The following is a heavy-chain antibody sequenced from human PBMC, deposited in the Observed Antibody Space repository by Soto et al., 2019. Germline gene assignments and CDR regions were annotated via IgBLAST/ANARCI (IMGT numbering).Heavy chain of an antibody. Sequence: SLRLSCAASGFTFSSYAMSWVRQAPGKGLEWVSAISGSGGSTYYADSVKGRFTISRDNSKNTLYLQMNSLRAEDTAVYYCARSYCSGGSCYRGYYYYGMDVWGQGTTVTVSS. CDR1: GFTFSSYA. CDR3: ARSYCSGGSCYRGYYYYGMDV. CDR2: ISGSGGST. V-gene: IGHV3-23*01. D-gene: IGHD2-15*01. J-gene: IGHJ6*02.